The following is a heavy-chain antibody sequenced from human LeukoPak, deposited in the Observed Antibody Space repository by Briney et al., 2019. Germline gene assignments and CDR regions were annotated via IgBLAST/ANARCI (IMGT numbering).Heavy chain of an antibody. Sequence: PSETLSLTCTVSGGSISSSSYYWGWIRQPPGKGLEWIGSIYHSGSTYYNPSLKSRVTISVDTSKNQFSLKLSSVTAADTAVYYCARDLSGSYAGWGQGTLVTVSS. V-gene: IGHV4-39*07. J-gene: IGHJ4*02. D-gene: IGHD1-26*01. CDR2: IYHSGST. CDR1: GGSISSSSYY. CDR3: ARDLSGSYAG.